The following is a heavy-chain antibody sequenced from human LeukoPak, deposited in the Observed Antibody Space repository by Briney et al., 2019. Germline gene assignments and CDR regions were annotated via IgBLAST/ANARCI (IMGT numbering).Heavy chain of an antibody. J-gene: IGHJ3*02. D-gene: IGHD3-10*01. CDR1: GFTFSSYW. V-gene: IGHV3-74*01. CDR2: INSDGGST. Sequence: GGSLRLSCVASGFTFSSYWIHWVRQAPGKGLVWVSRINSDGGSTDYADSVKGRFTISRDNAKNTLYLQMNSLRAEDTAVYYCVRDPYYYGSGTTSDAFDIWGQGTMVTVSS. CDR3: VRDPYYYGSGTTSDAFDI.